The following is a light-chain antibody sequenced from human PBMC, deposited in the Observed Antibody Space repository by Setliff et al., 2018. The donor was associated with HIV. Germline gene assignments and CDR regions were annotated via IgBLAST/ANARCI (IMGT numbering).Light chain of an antibody. CDR2: DVT. CDR1: ASDIGNYKY. CDR3: CSYAGTYTSLYV. J-gene: IGLJ1*01. Sequence: QSALAQPRSVSGSPGQSVTISCTGTASDIGNYKYVSWYQQQPDKAPKLIIYDVTKRPSGVPDRCSGSKSGNTASLTISGLQSEDEGDYFCCSYAGTYTSLYVFGAGTKVTVL. V-gene: IGLV2-11*01.